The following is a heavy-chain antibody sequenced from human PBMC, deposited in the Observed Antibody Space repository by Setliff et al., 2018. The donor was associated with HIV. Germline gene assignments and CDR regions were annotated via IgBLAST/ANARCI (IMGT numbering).Heavy chain of an antibody. J-gene: IGHJ4*02. D-gene: IGHD3-16*01. CDR3: AKAWGSGYPSFESALMFDV. Sequence: GESLKISCEDPEIKFTSHWIGWVRQMPGKGLEWMGIMSPDGSHIRYSPSFQGQVTISVDNSGNTLYLQMTSLRAEDTATYYRAKAWGSGYPSFESALMFDVWGQGTLVTVSS. CDR1: EIKFTSHW. V-gene: IGHV5-51*01. CDR2: MSPDGSHI.